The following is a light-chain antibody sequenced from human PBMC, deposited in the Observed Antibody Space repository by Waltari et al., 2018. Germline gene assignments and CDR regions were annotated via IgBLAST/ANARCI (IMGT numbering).Light chain of an antibody. CDR2: DAS. V-gene: IGKV3-11*01. J-gene: IGKJ1*01. Sequence: EIVLTQSPATLSLSPGERATLSCRASQRDSSYLAWYQQKPGQAPRLLIYDASNRATGIPARFSGSGSGTDFTLTISSLEPEDFAVYYCQQRSNWPRTFGQGTKVEIK. CDR3: QQRSNWPRT. CDR1: QRDSSY.